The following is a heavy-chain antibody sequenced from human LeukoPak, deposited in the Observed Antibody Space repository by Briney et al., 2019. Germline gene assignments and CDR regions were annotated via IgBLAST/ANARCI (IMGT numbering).Heavy chain of an antibody. CDR3: ARGRRGPSSRIVVVPAAPPFDY. J-gene: IGHJ4*02. V-gene: IGHV4-34*01. D-gene: IGHD2-2*01. CDR2: INHSGST. Sequence: SETLSLTCAVYGGSFSGYYWSWIRQPAGKGLEWIGEINHSGSTNYNPSVKSRVTISVDTSKNQFSLKLSSVTAADTAVYYCARGRRGPSSRIVVVPAAPPFDYWGQGTLVTVSS. CDR1: GGSFSGYY.